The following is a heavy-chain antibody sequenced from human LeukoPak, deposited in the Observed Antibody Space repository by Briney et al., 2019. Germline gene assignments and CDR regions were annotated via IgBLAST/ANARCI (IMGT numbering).Heavy chain of an antibody. J-gene: IGHJ4*02. CDR1: GYTFTGYY. Sequence: ASVKVSCKASGYTFTGYYMHWVRQAPGQGLEWMGWISAYNGNTNYAQKLQGRVTMTTDTSTSTAYMELRSLRSDDTAVYYCARDSHYYGSGSYRRFDYWGQGTLVTVSS. V-gene: IGHV1-18*04. D-gene: IGHD3-10*01. CDR2: ISAYNGNT. CDR3: ARDSHYYGSGSYRRFDY.